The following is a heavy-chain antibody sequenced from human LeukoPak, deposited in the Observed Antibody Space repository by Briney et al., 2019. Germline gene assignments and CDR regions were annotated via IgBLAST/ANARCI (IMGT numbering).Heavy chain of an antibody. V-gene: IGHV4-34*01. Sequence: SETLSLTCAVYGGSFSGYYWSWIRQPPGKGLEWIGEINHSGSTNYNPSLKSRVTISVDTSKNQFSLKLSSVTAADTAMYYCARGTDTGGAGLHFDYWGQGTLVTVSS. D-gene: IGHD6-19*01. CDR3: ARGTDTGGAGLHFDY. J-gene: IGHJ4*02. CDR2: INHSGST. CDR1: GGSFSGYY.